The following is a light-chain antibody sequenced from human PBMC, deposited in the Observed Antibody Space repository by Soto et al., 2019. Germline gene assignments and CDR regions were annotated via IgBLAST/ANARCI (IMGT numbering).Light chain of an antibody. J-gene: IGKJ1*01. CDR3: QQYNSYSA. CDR2: DAS. Sequence: AIQLTQSPSSLSASVGDRVTITCRASQDISSLLAWYQQKPWKAPKLLIYDASSLESGVPSRFSGSGSGTEFTLTISSLQPDDFATYYCQQYNSYSAFGQGTKVDI. V-gene: IGKV1-13*02. CDR1: QDISSL.